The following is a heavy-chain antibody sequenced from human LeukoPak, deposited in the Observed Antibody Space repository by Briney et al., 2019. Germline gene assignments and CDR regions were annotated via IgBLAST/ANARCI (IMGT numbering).Heavy chain of an antibody. CDR2: IRSKAYGGTT. CDR1: GFTFGDYA. J-gene: IGHJ4*02. D-gene: IGHD2-2*01. CDR3: ARLDTVVVPAAVDF. V-gene: IGHV3-49*04. Sequence: GGSLRLSCTASGFTFGDYAMSWVRQAPGEGLEWVGCIRSKAYGGTTEYAASVKVRLTISRDDSKSIAYLQMNSLKIEDTAVYYCARLDTVVVPAAVDFWGQGTLVTVSS.